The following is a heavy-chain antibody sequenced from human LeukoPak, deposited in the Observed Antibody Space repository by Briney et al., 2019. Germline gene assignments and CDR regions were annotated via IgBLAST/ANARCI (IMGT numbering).Heavy chain of an antibody. CDR2: INPSGGST. Sequence: ASVKVSCKASGYTFTSYYMHWVRQAPGQGLEWMGIINPSGGSTSYAQKFQGRVTMTRDTSTSTVYMELSSLRSEDTAVYYCASWFGITMVPGANDAFDIWGQGTMVTVSS. D-gene: IGHD3-10*01. CDR1: GYTFTSYY. J-gene: IGHJ3*02. CDR3: ASWFGITMVPGANDAFDI. V-gene: IGHV1-46*01.